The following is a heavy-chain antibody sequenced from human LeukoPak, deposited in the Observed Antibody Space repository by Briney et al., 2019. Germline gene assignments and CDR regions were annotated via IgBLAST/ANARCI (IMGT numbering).Heavy chain of an antibody. J-gene: IGHJ4*02. V-gene: IGHV1-18*01. CDR2: ISAYNGNT. CDR3: ARDIKMTTVTTGAY. D-gene: IGHD4-17*01. CDR1: GYTFTSYG. Sequence: ASVKVSFKASGYTFTSYGIYWGRQAPGQGLEWMGGISAYNGNTNNAQKIQGRVSMTRDTSPSTAYMVLRSLRSDDTAVYYCARDIKMTTVTTGAYWGEGDLVTVSS.